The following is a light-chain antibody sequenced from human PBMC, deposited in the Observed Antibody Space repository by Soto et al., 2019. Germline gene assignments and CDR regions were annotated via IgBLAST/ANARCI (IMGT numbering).Light chain of an antibody. CDR3: QQYGSSTLFT. CDR1: QSVSSSY. CDR2: GAS. V-gene: IGKV3-20*01. J-gene: IGKJ3*01. Sequence: EIVLTQSPGTLSLSPGERATLSCRASQSVSSSYLAWYQQKPGQAPRLLIYGASSRATGIPDRFSGSGSGTDFTLTISRLEPEDFAVYYCQQYGSSTLFTFGPGTQVDIK.